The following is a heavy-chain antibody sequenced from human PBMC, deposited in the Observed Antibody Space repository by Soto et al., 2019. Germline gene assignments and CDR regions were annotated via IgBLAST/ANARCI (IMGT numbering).Heavy chain of an antibody. CDR2: IYYSGST. CDR1: GGSISSGGYY. J-gene: IGHJ4*02. D-gene: IGHD5-12*01. V-gene: IGHV4-61*08. Sequence: SETLSLTCTVSGGSISSGGYYWSWIRQHPGKGLEWIGYIYYSGSTNYNPSLKSRVTISVDTSKNQFSLKLSSVTAADTAVYYCASRRDGYNYYGYWGQGTLVTVSS. CDR3: ASRRDGYNYYGY.